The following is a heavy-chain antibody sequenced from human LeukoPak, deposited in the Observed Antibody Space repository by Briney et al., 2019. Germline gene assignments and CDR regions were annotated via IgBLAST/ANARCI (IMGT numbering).Heavy chain of an antibody. Sequence: SETLSLTCTVSGGSISSNSNYWAWIRQPPGRGLEWIGSISYGGSTYYSPSLESRVTISVDTSKNQFSLSLSSVTAADTAVYYCAALSGYSGYDWFSHFDYWGQGTLVTVSS. J-gene: IGHJ4*02. V-gene: IGHV4-39*01. CDR1: GGSISSNSNY. D-gene: IGHD5-12*01. CDR3: AALSGYSGYDWFSHFDY. CDR2: ISYGGST.